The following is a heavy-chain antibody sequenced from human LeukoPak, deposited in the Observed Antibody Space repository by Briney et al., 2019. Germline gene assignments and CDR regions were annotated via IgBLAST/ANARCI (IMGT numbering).Heavy chain of an antibody. V-gene: IGHV4-30-4*01. Sequence: SQTLSLTCTVSGGSISSGDYFWSWIRQTPGKGLEWIGYIYYSGSTYYNPSLKSRVTISVDTSKHQFSLKLSSVTAAETAVYYCASHNYDSRGDLRYLFDYWGQGTLVTVSS. CDR1: GGSISSGDYF. J-gene: IGHJ4*02. CDR2: IYYSGST. D-gene: IGHD3-22*01. CDR3: ASHNYDSRGDLRYLFDY.